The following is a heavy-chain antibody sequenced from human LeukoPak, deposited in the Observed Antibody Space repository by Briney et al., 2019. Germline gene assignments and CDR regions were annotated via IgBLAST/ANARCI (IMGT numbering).Heavy chain of an antibody. D-gene: IGHD4-11*01. CDR3: AKDVYSNTLYYGMDV. V-gene: IGHV3-23*01. CDR2: ISGSGGNT. CDR1: GFTFSSYA. J-gene: IGHJ6*02. Sequence: GVSLRLSCAASGFTFSSYAMSWVRQAPGKGLEWVSAISGSGGNTYYADSVKGRFTISRDNSKNTLYLQMNSLRAEDTAVYYCAKDVYSNTLYYGMDVWGQGATVTVS.